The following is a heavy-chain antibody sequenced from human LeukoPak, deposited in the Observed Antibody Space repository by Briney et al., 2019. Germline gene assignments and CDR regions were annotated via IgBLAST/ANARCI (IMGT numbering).Heavy chain of an antibody. D-gene: IGHD6-6*01. CDR3: TYSSSYPGFDY. Sequence: ASVKVSCKASGYTFTNFDINWVRQATGQGLEWMGWMNPNSGNTGYLQKFQGRVTMTRNTSINTAYMEVNSLRSDDTAVYYCTYSSSYPGFDYWGQGTLVTVSS. CDR1: GYTFTNFD. V-gene: IGHV1-8*01. CDR2: MNPNSGNT. J-gene: IGHJ4*02.